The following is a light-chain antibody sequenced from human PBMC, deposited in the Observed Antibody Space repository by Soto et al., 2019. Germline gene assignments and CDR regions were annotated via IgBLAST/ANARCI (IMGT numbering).Light chain of an antibody. CDR1: SSNIGSNY. CDR2: RNN. Sequence: SVLTQPPSASVTPGQSVTISCSGSSSNIGSNYVYWYQQLPGTAPKLLIYRNNQRPSGVPDRFSGPKSGTSASLAISGLRSEDEADYYCAAWDDSLSGSGVFGTGTKVTVL. J-gene: IGLJ1*01. V-gene: IGLV1-47*01. CDR3: AAWDDSLSGSGV.